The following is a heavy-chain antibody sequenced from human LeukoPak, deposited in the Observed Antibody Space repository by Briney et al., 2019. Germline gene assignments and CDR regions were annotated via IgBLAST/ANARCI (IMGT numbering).Heavy chain of an antibody. D-gene: IGHD1-1*01. CDR2: ISAYNGNK. Sequence: GASVKVSCKASGYTFTSYGISWVRQAPGQGLEWVGCISAYNGNKNYAQKLQGRVTMTTDTSTSTAYMELRSLSSSDTAVYYCARDSINLGTQGPGPNWFDPWRQRTRVTVSS. V-gene: IGHV1-18*01. J-gene: IGHJ5*02. CDR3: ARDSINLGTQGPGPNWFDP. CDR1: GYTFTSYG.